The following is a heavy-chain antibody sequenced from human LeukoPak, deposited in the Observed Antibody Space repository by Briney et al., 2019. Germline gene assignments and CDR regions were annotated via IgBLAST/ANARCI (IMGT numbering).Heavy chain of an antibody. J-gene: IGHJ3*02. CDR2: IYYSGST. CDR3: ARGNFRIVGATTLHAFDI. Sequence: SETLSLTCTVSGGSISSYYWSWIRQPPGKGLEWIGYIYYSGSTNYNPSLKSRVTISVDTSKNQFSLKLSSVTAADTAVYYCARGNFRIVGATTLHAFDIWGQGTMVTVSS. CDR1: GGSISSYY. D-gene: IGHD1-26*01. V-gene: IGHV4-59*01.